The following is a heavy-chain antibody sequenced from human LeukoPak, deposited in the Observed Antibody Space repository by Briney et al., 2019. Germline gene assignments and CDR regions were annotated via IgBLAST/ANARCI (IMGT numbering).Heavy chain of an antibody. V-gene: IGHV4-59*08. Sequence: SETLSLTCTVSGGYISSYYWSWIRQPPGKGLEWIGCIYYSGSTNYNPSLTSRVTISVDTSKNQFSLKLSSVTAADTAVYYCASAYCSSTSCYAGDLDYWGQGTLVTVSS. CDR3: ASAYCSSTSCYAGDLDY. CDR2: IYYSGST. J-gene: IGHJ4*02. D-gene: IGHD2-2*01. CDR1: GGYISSYY.